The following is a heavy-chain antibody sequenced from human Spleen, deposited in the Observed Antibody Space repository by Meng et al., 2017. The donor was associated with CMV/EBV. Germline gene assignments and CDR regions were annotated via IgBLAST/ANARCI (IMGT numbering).Heavy chain of an antibody. Sequence: CNASGYTCTSYGISWVRQAPGQGREWMGWISAYNGNTKYAQKLQGRVIMTTDTSSSTAYMELRSLRSDDTAVYYCAGSTIFGANFDYWGQGTLVTVSS. CDR3: AGSTIFGANFDY. V-gene: IGHV1-18*01. CDR2: ISAYNGNT. D-gene: IGHD3-3*01. J-gene: IGHJ4*02. CDR1: GYTCTSYG.